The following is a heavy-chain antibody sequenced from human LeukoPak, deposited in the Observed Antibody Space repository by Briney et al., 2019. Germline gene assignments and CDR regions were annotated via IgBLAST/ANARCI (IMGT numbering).Heavy chain of an antibody. CDR1: GFTFSSYA. V-gene: IGHV3-23*01. Sequence: PGGSLRLSCAASGFTFSSYAMSWVRQAPGKGLEWVSAISGSGGSTYYADSVKGRFTISRDNDKNSLDLQMNRLRDEDTAVYYCARWRIPFGMDVWGPGTTVTVSS. CDR3: ARWRIPFGMDV. CDR2: ISGSGGST. J-gene: IGHJ6*02. D-gene: IGHD2/OR15-2a*01.